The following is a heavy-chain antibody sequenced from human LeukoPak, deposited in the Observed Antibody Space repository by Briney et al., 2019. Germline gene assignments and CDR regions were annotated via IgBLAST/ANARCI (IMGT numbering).Heavy chain of an antibody. V-gene: IGHV4-59*01. CDR2: IYYSGST. J-gene: IGHJ4*02. Sequence: SETLSLTCSVSGGSISGYYWSWIRQPPGQGLEWIGYIYYSGSTNYNPSLKSRVIISRGTSKNQFSLNLSSVTAADTAVYYCARAGQFISARPITFDYWGQGSLVTVSS. CDR3: ARAGQFISARPITFDY. D-gene: IGHD6-6*01. CDR1: GGSISGYY.